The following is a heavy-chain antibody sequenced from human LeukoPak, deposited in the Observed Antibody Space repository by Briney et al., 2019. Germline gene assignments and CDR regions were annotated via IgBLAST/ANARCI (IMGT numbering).Heavy chain of an antibody. J-gene: IGHJ3*02. CDR3: ARRRITMVRGVISYASDI. D-gene: IGHD3-10*01. Sequence: KPSETLSLTCTVSGGSISSYYWSWIRQPPGKGLEWIGYIYYSGSTNYNPSLKSRVTISVDTSKSQFSLKLSSVTAADTAVYYCARRRITMVRGVISYASDIWGQGTMVTVSS. V-gene: IGHV4-59*01. CDR1: GGSISSYY. CDR2: IYYSGST.